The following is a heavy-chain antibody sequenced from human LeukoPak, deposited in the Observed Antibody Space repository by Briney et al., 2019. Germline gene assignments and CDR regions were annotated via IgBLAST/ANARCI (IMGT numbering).Heavy chain of an antibody. V-gene: IGHV1-69*06. CDR3: ARVVGLTGYSSTWYSGYYYYMDV. D-gene: IGHD6-13*01. CDR1: GGTFSSYA. CDR2: IIPIFGTA. Sequence: ASVRVSCKTSGGTFSSYAISWVRQAPGQGLEWMGGIIPIFGTANYAQKFQDRVTITADKSTSTAYMELSSLRSEDTAVYYCARVVGLTGYSSTWYSGYYYYMDVWGKGTTVTVSS. J-gene: IGHJ6*03.